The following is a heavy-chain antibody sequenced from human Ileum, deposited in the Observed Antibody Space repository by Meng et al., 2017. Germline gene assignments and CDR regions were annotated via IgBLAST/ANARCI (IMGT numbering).Heavy chain of an antibody. Sequence: SVKVSCKASGITFTSSAVQWVRQARGQRLEWIGWIVVGSGNTNYAQNFQERVTITRDMSTSTVYMELSSLRSEDTAVYYCAANGREGRGSIYYYGMDVWGQGTTVTVSS. CDR2: IVVGSGNT. CDR1: GITFTSSA. CDR3: AANGREGRGSIYYYGMDV. J-gene: IGHJ6*02. V-gene: IGHV1-58*01. D-gene: IGHD3-10*01.